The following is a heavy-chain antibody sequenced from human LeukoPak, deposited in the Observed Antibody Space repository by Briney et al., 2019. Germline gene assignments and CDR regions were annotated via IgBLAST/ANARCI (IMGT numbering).Heavy chain of an antibody. D-gene: IGHD3-10*01. CDR2: IYYSGST. CDR3: ARHGTGVRRITMVRGVINWFDP. CDR1: GGSISSSSYY. V-gene: IGHV4-39*01. J-gene: IGHJ5*02. Sequence: SGTLSLTCAVSGGSISSSSYYWGWIRQPPGKGLEWIGSIYYSGSTYYNPSLKSRVTISVDTSKNQFSLKLSSVTAADTAVYYCARHGTGVRRITMVRGVINWFDPRGQGTLVTVSS.